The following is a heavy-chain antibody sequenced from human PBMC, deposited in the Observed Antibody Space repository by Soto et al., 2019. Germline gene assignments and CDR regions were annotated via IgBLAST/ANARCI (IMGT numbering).Heavy chain of an antibody. J-gene: IGHJ5*02. V-gene: IGHV3-9*01. Sequence: EVQLVESGGGLVQPGGSLRLSCAASGFIFDDHAMHWVRQGPGKGLEWVSGISSSSTSVGYAASVQGRFTISRDNAQKSLYLEMNSLRPDDTAWYYCAKGQRYCSSAGCYFLPRVDDTWGQGTLVTVSS. D-gene: IGHD2-2*01. CDR1: GFIFDDHA. CDR2: ISSSSTSV. CDR3: AKGQRYCSSAGCYFLPRVDDT.